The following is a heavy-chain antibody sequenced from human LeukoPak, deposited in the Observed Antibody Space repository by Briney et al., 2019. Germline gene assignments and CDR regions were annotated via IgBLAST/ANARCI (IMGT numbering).Heavy chain of an antibody. CDR2: ISWNSGSI. CDR1: GFTFDDYA. D-gene: IGHD3-3*01. Sequence: GRSLRLSCAASGFTFDDYAMHWVRQAPGKGLGGVSGISWNSGSIGYADSVKGRFTISRDNAKNSLYLQMNSLRAEDTALYYCAKDRRYYDFWSGYYTSTGMDVWGQGTTVTVSS. V-gene: IGHV3-9*01. CDR3: AKDRRYYDFWSGYYTSTGMDV. J-gene: IGHJ6*02.